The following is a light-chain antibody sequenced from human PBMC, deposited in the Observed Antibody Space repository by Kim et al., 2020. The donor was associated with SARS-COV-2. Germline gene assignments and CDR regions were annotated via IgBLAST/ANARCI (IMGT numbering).Light chain of an antibody. J-gene: IGKJ2*01. CDR3: QKYNSGAYT. CDR2: AAS. CDR1: QGISNY. Sequence: SASVGDRFPSPCRASQGISNYLAWYQQKPGKVPKLLIYAASTLQSGVPSRFSGSGSGTDFTLTISSLQPEDVATYYCQKYNSGAYTFGQGTKLEI. V-gene: IGKV1-27*01.